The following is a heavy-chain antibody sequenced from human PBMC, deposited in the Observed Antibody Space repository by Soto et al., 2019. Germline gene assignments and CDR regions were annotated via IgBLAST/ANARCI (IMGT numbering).Heavy chain of an antibody. V-gene: IGHV1-3*01. Sequence: QVQLVQSGAEVKKPGASVKVSCKASGYTFTSYAMHWVRQAPGQRREWMGWINAGNGNTIYSQKFQGRVTITRDTSASTDYMELSRLRAEVMAVYYCARSIVVVTVADYWGQGTLVNVSS. CDR1: GYTFTSYA. CDR3: ARSIVVVTVADY. D-gene: IGHD2-21*02. CDR2: INAGNGNT. J-gene: IGHJ4*02.